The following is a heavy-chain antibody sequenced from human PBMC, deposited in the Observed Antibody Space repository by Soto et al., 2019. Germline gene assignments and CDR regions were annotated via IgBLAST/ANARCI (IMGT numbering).Heavy chain of an antibody. V-gene: IGHV3-30*18. CDR2: ISYDGSNK. J-gene: IGHJ4*01. CDR1: GFTFSSYG. D-gene: IGHD3-16*02. Sequence: PGGSLRLSCAASGFTFSSYGMHWVRQAPGKGLEWVAVISYDGSNKYYADSVKGRFTISRDNSKNTLYLQMNSLRAEDTAVYYCAKEAWADDYIWGSDRLAPHFDYWSQGTLVTVS. CDR3: AKEAWADDYIWGSDRLAPHFDY.